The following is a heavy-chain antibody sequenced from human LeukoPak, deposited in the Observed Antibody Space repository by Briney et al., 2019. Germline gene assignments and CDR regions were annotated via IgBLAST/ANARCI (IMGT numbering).Heavy chain of an antibody. J-gene: IGHJ4*02. D-gene: IGHD3-3*01. V-gene: IGHV4-39*01. Sequence: TSETLSLTCTVSGDSITSGHFWWGWIRQPPGKGLGWLGIVFHKGNTHFHSSFKSRVSVSADTSKNQISLTLSAVTAEDTAVYYCARQLGVGVWALDSWGQGILVTVSS. CDR3: ARQLGVGVWALDS. CDR2: VFHKGNT. CDR1: GDSITSGHFW.